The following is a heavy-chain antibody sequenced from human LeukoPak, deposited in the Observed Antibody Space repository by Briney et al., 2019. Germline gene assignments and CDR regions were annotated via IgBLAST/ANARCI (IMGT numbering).Heavy chain of an antibody. CDR1: GFTLSSYA. V-gene: IGHV3-23*01. Sequence: WGSLRLSCAASGFTLSSYAMSWARQAPGKGLECVSAISDTGNTYHADSVKGRFTISRDSSKNTLFLQMNRLRPEDAAVYYCAKAPVTTCRGAFRYPFDYWGLGTLVTVSS. D-gene: IGHD2-15*01. J-gene: IGHJ4*02. CDR3: AKAPVTTCRGAFRYPFDY. CDR2: ISDTGNT.